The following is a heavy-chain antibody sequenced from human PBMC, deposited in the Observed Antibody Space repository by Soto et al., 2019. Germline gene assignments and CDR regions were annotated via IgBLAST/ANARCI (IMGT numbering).Heavy chain of an antibody. Sequence: QVQLVQSGAEVRKPGASVTVSCRSSGDSFNDYYIHWVRQAPGQGVEWMGWINPNGGVTKYAQKFQGWVSMTRDTSIRTDYMQMSRLRSDDTAVYYCARESGGATATLDYYYFYMDVWGTGTTVTVSS. V-gene: IGHV1-2*04. J-gene: IGHJ6*03. CDR3: ARESGGATATLDYYYFYMDV. CDR2: INPNGGVT. CDR1: GDSFNDYY. D-gene: IGHD5-12*01.